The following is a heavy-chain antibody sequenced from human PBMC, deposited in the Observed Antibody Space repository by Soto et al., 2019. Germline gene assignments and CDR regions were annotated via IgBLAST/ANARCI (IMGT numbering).Heavy chain of an antibody. J-gene: IGHJ2*01. CDR1: GFTFSSYW. CDR3: XXXXAXAYWYFDL. V-gene: IGHV3-7*01. CDR2: IKQDGSEK. Sequence: EVQLVESGGGLVQPGGSLRLSCAASGFTFSSYWMSWVRQAPGKGLEWVANIKQDGSEKYYVDSVKGRFTISRDNAKNSLYLQMNSLRAEDXAXXXXXXXXAXAYWYFDLWGRGTLVTXSS.